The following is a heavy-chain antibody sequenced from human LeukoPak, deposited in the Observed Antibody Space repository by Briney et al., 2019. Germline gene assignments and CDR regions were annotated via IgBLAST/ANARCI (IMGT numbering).Heavy chain of an antibody. CDR3: ARGVKRYCSSTSCPKGPSNWFDP. D-gene: IGHD2-2*01. J-gene: IGHJ5*02. CDR1: GFTFSSYS. Sequence: GGSLRLSCAASGFTFSSYSMNWVRQAPGKGLEWVSSISSSSSYIYYADSVKGRFTISRDNAKNSLYLQMNSLRAEDTAVYYCARGVKRYCSSTSCPKGPSNWFDPWGQGTLVTVSS. CDR2: ISSSSSYI. V-gene: IGHV3-21*01.